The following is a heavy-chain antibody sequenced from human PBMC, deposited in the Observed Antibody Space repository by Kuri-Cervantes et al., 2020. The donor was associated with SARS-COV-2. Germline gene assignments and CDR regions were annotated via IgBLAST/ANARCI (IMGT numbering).Heavy chain of an antibody. CDR3: ARERGGDIVVVPAAIFGQFYYYYYMDV. D-gene: IGHD2-2*02. CDR2: ISAYNGNT. Sequence: ASVKVSCKASGYTFTSYGISWVRQAPGQGLEWMGWISAYNGNTNYAQKLQGRVTMTTDTSTSTAYMELSSLRSEDTAVYYCARERGGDIVVVPAAIFGQFYYYYYMDVWGKGTTVTVSS. CDR1: GYTFTSYG. J-gene: IGHJ6*03. V-gene: IGHV1-18*01.